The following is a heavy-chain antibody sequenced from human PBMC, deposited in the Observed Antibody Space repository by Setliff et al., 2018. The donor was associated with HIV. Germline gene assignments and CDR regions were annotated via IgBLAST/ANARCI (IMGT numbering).Heavy chain of an antibody. J-gene: IGHJ5*02. CDR2: IHYGGTT. CDR3: ARRKYYYDGSDYSGWFDP. CDR1: GGSAAISGNY. V-gene: IGHV4-39*07. D-gene: IGHD3-22*01. Sequence: SETLSLTCTVSGGSAAISGNYWGWIRLSPGKGLEWIGNIHYGGTTYYNPSVRSRVSISEDKSKNQFSLKLRSVTAADTAMYYCARRKYYYDGSDYSGWFDPWGQGTLVTV.